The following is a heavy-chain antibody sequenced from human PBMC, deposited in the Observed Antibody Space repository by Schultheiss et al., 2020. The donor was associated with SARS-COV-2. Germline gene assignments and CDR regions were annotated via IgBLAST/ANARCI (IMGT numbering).Heavy chain of an antibody. J-gene: IGHJ6*02. D-gene: IGHD3-10*01. CDR3: ARRHASGSLYGMDV. Sequence: GGSLRLSCAASGFVFSHHNMNWVRQAPGKGLEWVASINLASDSMYYADSVKGRFTISRDNAKNSLYLQMNSLREDDTAVYFCARRHASGSLYGMDVWGPGTTVTVSS. V-gene: IGHV3-48*02. CDR2: INLASDSM. CDR1: GFVFSHHN.